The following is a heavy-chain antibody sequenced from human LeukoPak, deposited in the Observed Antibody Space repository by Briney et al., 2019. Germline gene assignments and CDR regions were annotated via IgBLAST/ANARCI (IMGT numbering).Heavy chain of an antibody. J-gene: IGHJ4*02. D-gene: IGHD2-2*01. CDR2: INHSGST. Sequence: SETLSLTCAVYGGSFSGYYWGWIRQPPGKGLEWIGEINHSGSTNYNPSLKSRVTTSVDTSKNQFSLKLSSVTAADTAVYYCARVWLVPAAIPDSSSSGGIDYWGQGTLVTVSS. V-gene: IGHV4-34*01. CDR1: GGSFSGYY. CDR3: ARVWLVPAAIPDSSSSGGIDY.